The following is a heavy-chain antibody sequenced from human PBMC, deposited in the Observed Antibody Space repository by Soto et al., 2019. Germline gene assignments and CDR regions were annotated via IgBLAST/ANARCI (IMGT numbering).Heavy chain of an antibody. CDR1: GGSVSSGSYY. D-gene: IGHD3-3*01. CDR2: IYYSGST. CDR3: ARVPSYYDFWSGYYTHYGMDV. J-gene: IGHJ6*02. V-gene: IGHV4-61*01. Sequence: QVQLQESGPGLVKPSETLSLTCTVSGGSVSSGSYYWSWIRQPPGKGLEWIGYIYYSGSTNYNPSLQSRVTISVDTSKNQFSLKLSSVTAADTAVYYCARVPSYYDFWSGYYTHYGMDVWGQGTTVTVSS.